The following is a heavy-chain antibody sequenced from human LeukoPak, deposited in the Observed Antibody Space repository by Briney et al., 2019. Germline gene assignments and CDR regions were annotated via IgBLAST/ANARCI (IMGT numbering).Heavy chain of an antibody. CDR2: IYSSGST. D-gene: IGHD3-10*01. J-gene: IGHJ5*02. CDR1: GGSISSGSYY. Sequence: MPSETLSLTCTVSGGSISSGSYYWSWIRQPAGKGLEWIGRIYSSGSTNYNPSLKSRVTISLETSKNQFSLKLSSVTAADTAVYYCARHRYYYGSGRYNWFDPWGQGTLVTVSS. CDR3: ARHRYYYGSGRYNWFDP. V-gene: IGHV4-61*02.